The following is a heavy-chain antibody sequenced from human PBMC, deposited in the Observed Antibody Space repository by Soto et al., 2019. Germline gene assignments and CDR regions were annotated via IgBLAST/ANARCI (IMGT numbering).Heavy chain of an antibody. D-gene: IGHD3-10*01. J-gene: IGHJ6*02. V-gene: IGHV6-1*01. CDR3: ARVIDYYGSGRLSPYYYYGMDV. Sequence: PSQTLSLTCAISGDSVSSNSAAWNWIRQSPSRGLEWLGRTYYRSKWYNDYAVSVKSRITINPDTSKNQFSLQLNSVTPEDTAVYYCARVIDYYGSGRLSPYYYYGMDVWGQGTTVTVSS. CDR1: GDSVSSNSAA. CDR2: TYYRSKWYN.